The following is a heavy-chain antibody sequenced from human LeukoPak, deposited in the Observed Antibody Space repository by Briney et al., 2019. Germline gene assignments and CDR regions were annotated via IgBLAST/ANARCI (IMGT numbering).Heavy chain of an antibody. D-gene: IGHD6-19*01. J-gene: IGHJ4*02. CDR2: IIPIFGTA. Sequence: GGSLRLSCAASGGTFSSYAISWVRQAPGQGLEWMGGIIPIFGTANYAQKFQGRVTITADESTSTAYMELSSLRSEDTAVYYCAREAAVAGNDYWGQGTLVTVSS. V-gene: IGHV1-69*01. CDR3: AREAAVAGNDY. CDR1: GGTFSSYA.